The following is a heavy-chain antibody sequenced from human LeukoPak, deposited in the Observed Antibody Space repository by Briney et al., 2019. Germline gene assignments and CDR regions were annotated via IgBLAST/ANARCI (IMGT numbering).Heavy chain of an antibody. D-gene: IGHD5-12*01. V-gene: IGHV3-7*01. CDR3: VRDTSGPDY. CDR2: IKEDATEK. Sequence: GGSLRLSCAASGFTFSSHWMSWVRQAPGEGLEWVANIKEDATEKYYLDSVKGRFTISRDNAKNSLHLQMNSLRVEDTAVYYCVRDTSGPDYWGQGTLVTVSS. J-gene: IGHJ4*02. CDR1: GFTFSSHW.